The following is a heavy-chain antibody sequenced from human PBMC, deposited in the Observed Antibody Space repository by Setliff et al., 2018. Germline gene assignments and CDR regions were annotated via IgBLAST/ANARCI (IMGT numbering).Heavy chain of an antibody. J-gene: IGHJ3*02. CDR3: GRAGKPYAIDI. CDR2: IKGDGSEK. V-gene: IGHV3-7*04. Sequence: GGSLRLSCTASGLSYTNDWMSWVRQAPGKGLEWVANIKGDGSEKYYVDSVKGRFAVSRDNAKNSLFLQMNSLTVEDTAVYYCGRAGKPYAIDIWGQGTMVTVSS. CDR1: GLSYTNDW.